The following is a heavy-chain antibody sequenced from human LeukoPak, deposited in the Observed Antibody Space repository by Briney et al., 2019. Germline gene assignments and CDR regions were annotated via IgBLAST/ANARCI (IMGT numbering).Heavy chain of an antibody. D-gene: IGHD1-26*01. V-gene: IGHV3-33*06. CDR3: TKRSGVYSDNSGFFDY. J-gene: IGHJ4*02. CDR2: IWYDGSNK. Sequence: GGSLRLSCAASGFTFSSYGMHWVRQAPGKGLEWVAVIWYDGSNKYYADSVKGRFTISRDNSKNTVLLQMDSLRAEDTAIYYCTKRSGVYSDNSGFFDYWGQGSLVTVSS. CDR1: GFTFSSYG.